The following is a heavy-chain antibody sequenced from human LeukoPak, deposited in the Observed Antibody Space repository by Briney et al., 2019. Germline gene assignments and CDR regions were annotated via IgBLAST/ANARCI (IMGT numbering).Heavy chain of an antibody. V-gene: IGHV1-8*01. CDR3: ASELRWQPH. J-gene: IGHJ4*02. Sequence: ASVKVSCKASGYTFTSYDINWVRQATGQGLEWMGWMNPNSGNTGYAQKFQGRIIMTSDTSISTAYLELSSLRSEDTAVYYCASELRWQPHWGQGTLVTVSS. CDR1: GYTFTSYD. CDR2: MNPNSGNT. D-gene: IGHD4-23*01.